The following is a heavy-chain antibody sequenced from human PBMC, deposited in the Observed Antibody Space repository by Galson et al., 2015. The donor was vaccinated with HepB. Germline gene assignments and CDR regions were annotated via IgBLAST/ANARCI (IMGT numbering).Heavy chain of an antibody. D-gene: IGHD5-24*01. Sequence: SVKVSCKASGGTFSSYTISWVRQAPGQGLEWMGRIIPILGIANYAQKFRSRVTITADKSTSTAYMELSSLRSEDTAVYYCARENLEMATGWHYWGQGTLVTVSS. V-gene: IGHV1-69*04. J-gene: IGHJ4*02. CDR3: ARENLEMATGWHY. CDR2: IIPILGIA. CDR1: GGTFSSYT.